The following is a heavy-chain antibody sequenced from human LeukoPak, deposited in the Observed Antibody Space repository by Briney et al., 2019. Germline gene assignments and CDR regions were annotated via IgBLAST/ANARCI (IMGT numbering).Heavy chain of an antibody. CDR3: ARPFLSSVTTSYYYYGMDV. Sequence: GASAKVSCKASGGTFSSYAISWALQAPGQGLEWMGRIIPILGIANYAQKFQGRVTITADKSTSTAYMELSSLRSEDTAVYYCARPFLSSVTTSYYYYGMDVWGQGTTVTVSS. V-gene: IGHV1-69*04. J-gene: IGHJ6*02. CDR2: IIPILGIA. CDR1: GGTFSSYA. D-gene: IGHD4-17*01.